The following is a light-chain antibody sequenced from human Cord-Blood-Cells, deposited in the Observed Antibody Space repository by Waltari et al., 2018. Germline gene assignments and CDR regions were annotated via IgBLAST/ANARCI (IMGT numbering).Light chain of an antibody. J-gene: IGLJ3*02. V-gene: IGLV2-11*01. CDR1: ASDVGGYND. Sequence: QSPLPQPRPVPGPPGQSATIPGTGPASDVGGYNDFSWYQQHPGKAPKLMIYDVSKRPSGVPDRFSGSKSGNTASLTISGLQAEDEADYYCCSYAGSYTWVFGGGTKLTVL. CDR2: DVS. CDR3: CSYAGSYTWV.